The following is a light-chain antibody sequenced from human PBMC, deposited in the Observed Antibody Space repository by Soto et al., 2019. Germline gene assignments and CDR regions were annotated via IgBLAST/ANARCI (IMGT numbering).Light chain of an antibody. Sequence: QSALTQPASVSGSPGQSITISCTGTSSDVGSYNLVSWFQQHPAKAPKLMIYEGNKRPSGVSNRFSGSKSGNTASLTIYGLQAEDEADYYCWSYAGSNTVVFGGGTKLTVL. J-gene: IGLJ2*01. CDR3: WSYAGSNTVV. CDR2: EGN. CDR1: SSDVGSYNL. V-gene: IGLV2-23*01.